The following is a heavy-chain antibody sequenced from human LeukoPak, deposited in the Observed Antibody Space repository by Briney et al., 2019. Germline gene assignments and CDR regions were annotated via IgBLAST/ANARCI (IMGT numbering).Heavy chain of an antibody. CDR1: GGSISTYY. J-gene: IGHJ6*02. V-gene: IGHV4-59*01. CDR3: ARNNKIGNSWGDYFYHGMDV. CDR2: IYYNGTT. D-gene: IGHD5-18*01. Sequence: SETLSLTCTVSGGSISTYYWGWIRHSPGKGRGWMGYIYYNGTTNYNPSLKSRATISEDTPRNQFSLRLSSATAADTDLYSCARNNKIGNSWGDYFYHGMDVWGQGTTVTVSS.